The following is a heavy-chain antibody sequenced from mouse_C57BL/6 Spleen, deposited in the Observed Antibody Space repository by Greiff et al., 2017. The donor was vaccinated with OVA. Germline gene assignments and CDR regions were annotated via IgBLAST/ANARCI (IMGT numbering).Heavy chain of an antibody. CDR2: ISSGGDYI. Sequence: DVMLVESGEGLVKPGGSLKLSCAASGFTFSSYAMSWVRQTPEKRLEWVAYISSGGDYIYYADTVKGRFTISRDNARNTLYLQMSSLKSEDTAMYYCTRDVYYGNYGGYFDVWGTGTTVTVSS. J-gene: IGHJ1*03. CDR3: TRDVYYGNYGGYFDV. D-gene: IGHD2-1*01. CDR1: GFTFSSYA. V-gene: IGHV5-9-1*02.